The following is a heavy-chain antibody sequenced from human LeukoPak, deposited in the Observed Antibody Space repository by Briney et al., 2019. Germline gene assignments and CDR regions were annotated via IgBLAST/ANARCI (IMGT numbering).Heavy chain of an antibody. CDR1: GGSISSSSYY. CDR3: ARHVSGDLKPNWFDP. CDR2: IYYSGST. V-gene: IGHV4-39*01. Sequence: SETLSLTCTVSGGSISSSSYYWGWIRQPPGEGLEWIGSIYYSGSTYYDPSLKSRVTISVDTSKNQFSLKLSSVTAADTAVYYCARHVSGDLKPNWFDPWGQGTLVTVSS. D-gene: IGHD7-27*01. J-gene: IGHJ5*02.